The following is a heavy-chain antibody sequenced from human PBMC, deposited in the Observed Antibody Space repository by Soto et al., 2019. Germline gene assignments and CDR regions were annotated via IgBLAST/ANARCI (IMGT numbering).Heavy chain of an antibody. CDR2: INGDGSRS. CDR3: ARGIRGKYGMDV. D-gene: IGHD3-10*01. Sequence: EVQLVESGGGLVQPGGSLRLSCATSGFTFSDYWIHWVRQAPGKGLVWVSRINGDGSRSDYADSVKGRFTISRDNAENTVYLQMSSLSAEDTAVYFCARGIRGKYGMDVWGHGTTVTVSS. J-gene: IGHJ6*02. V-gene: IGHV3-74*01. CDR1: GFTFSDYW.